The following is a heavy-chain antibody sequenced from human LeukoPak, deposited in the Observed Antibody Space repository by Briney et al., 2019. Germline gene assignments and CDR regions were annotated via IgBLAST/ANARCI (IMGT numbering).Heavy chain of an antibody. D-gene: IGHD2-2*01. CDR3: ARLLYRYCSSTSCSKSQVWYFDY. CDR1: GVSISSYSYY. CDR2: IYYSGRT. J-gene: IGHJ4*02. V-gene: IGHV4-39*01. Sequence: PSETLSLTCGVSGVSISSYSYYYGWIRQPPGKGPESIGSIYYSGRTYYNPSLKSRVTISVDTSKNQFSLKLSSVTAADTAVYYCARLLYRYCSSTSCSKSQVWYFDYWGQGTLVTVSS.